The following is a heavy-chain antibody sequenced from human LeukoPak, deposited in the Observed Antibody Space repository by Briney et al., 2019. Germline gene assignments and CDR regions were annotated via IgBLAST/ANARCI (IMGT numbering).Heavy chain of an antibody. V-gene: IGHV3-48*03. CDR2: ISSSGSTI. CDR3: ARDIVVVPAALNLHYYYYGMDV. J-gene: IGHJ6*04. Sequence: GGSLRLSCAASGFTFSSYEMNWVRQAPGKGLEWVSYISSSGSTIYFADSVKGRFTISRDNAKNSLYLQMNSLRAEDTAVYYCARDIVVVPAALNLHYYYYGMDVWGKGTTVTVSS. CDR1: GFTFSSYE. D-gene: IGHD2-2*01.